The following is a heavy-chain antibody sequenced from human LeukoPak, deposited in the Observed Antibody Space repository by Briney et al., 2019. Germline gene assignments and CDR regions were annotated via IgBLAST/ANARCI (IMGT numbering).Heavy chain of an antibody. Sequence: PGGSLRLSCAASGFTFSSYGMHWVRQAPGKGLEWVAVISYDGSNKYYADSVKGRFTISRDNSKNTLYLQMNNLRAEDTAVYYCARSPTYYYGMDVWGQGTTVTVSS. CDR2: ISYDGSNK. J-gene: IGHJ6*02. V-gene: IGHV3-30*03. CDR1: GFTFSSYG. CDR3: ARSPTYYYGMDV.